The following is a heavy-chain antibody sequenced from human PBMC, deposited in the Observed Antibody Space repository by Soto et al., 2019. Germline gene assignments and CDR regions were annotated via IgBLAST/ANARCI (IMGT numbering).Heavy chain of an antibody. CDR2: IKSKTDGGTT. J-gene: IGHJ6*03. CDR3: TTGFVTRYCSGGSCYSVSYYYYYMDV. Sequence: GGSLRLSCAASGFTFSNAWMSWVRQAPGKGLEWVGRIKSKTDGGTTDYAAPVKGRFIISRDDSKNTLYLQMNSLKTEDTAVFYCTTGFVTRYCSGGSCYSVSYYYYYMDVWGKGTTVTVSS. V-gene: IGHV3-15*01. CDR1: GFTFSNAW. D-gene: IGHD2-15*01.